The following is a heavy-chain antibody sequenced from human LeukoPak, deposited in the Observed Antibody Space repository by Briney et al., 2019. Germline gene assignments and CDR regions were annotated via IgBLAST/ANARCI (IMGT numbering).Heavy chain of an antibody. CDR1: GYTFTGYY. V-gene: IGHV1-2*04. CDR3: ARGGIVVVPAAPGLHAFDI. CDR2: INPNSGGT. J-gene: IGHJ3*02. Sequence: ASVKVSCKASGYTFTGYYMHWVRQAPGQGLEWMGWINPNSGGTNYAQKFQGWVTMTRDTSISTAYMELSRLRSDDTAVYYCARGGIVVVPAAPGLHAFDIWGQGTMVTVSS. D-gene: IGHD2-2*01.